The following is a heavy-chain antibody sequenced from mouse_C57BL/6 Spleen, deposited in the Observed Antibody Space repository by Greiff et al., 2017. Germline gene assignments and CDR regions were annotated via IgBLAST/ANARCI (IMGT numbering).Heavy chain of an antibody. CDR3: ARPYYDYDGPFDY. CDR2: ISTYYGDA. D-gene: IGHD2-4*01. J-gene: IGHJ3*01. V-gene: IGHV1-67*01. CDR1: GYTFTDYA. Sequence: QVHVKQSGPELVRPGVSVKISCKGSGYTFTDYAMHWVKQSHAKSLEWIGVISTYYGDASYNQKFKDKATMTVDTSSSTAYMELARLTSEDSAVYYCARPYYDYDGPFDYWGQGTLVTVSA.